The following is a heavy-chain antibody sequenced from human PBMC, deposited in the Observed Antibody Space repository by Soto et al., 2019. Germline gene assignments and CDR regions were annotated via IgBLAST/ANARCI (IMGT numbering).Heavy chain of an antibody. J-gene: IGHJ4*02. CDR3: AKDPTYCGGDCYPTPFDS. CDR1: GFTFSSYA. D-gene: IGHD2-21*01. Sequence: EVHLLESGGDLVQPGGSLRLSCAASGFTFSSYAMAWFRQAPGKGLEWVAAIIATGFNTYYADSGKGRFIVSRDNSNNTLYLQMTSLRADDTAVYYCAKDPTYCGGDCYPTPFDSWGQGTLVTVSS. CDR2: IIATGFNT. V-gene: IGHV3-23*01.